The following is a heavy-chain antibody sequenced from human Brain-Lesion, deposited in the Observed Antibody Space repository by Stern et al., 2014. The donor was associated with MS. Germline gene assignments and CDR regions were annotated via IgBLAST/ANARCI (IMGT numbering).Heavy chain of an antibody. CDR1: GYSFRSYD. V-gene: IGHV1-8*01. D-gene: IGHD2-2*01. CDR3: ARAVRNQLLSEY. CDR2: MNPYSVNT. Sequence: VQLVQSGTEVKKRGAEVKVSCKAYGYSFRSYDITWVRQASGQELEWMGWMNPYSVNTGYAQKFKGRVSMTSDPSISTVYMELTSLTSDDTAVYFCARAVRNQLLSEYWGQGTLVTVSS. J-gene: IGHJ4*02.